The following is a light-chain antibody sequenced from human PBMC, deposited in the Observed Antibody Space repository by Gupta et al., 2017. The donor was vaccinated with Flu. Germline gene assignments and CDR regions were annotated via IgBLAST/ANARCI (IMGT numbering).Light chain of an antibody. J-gene: IGKJ4*01. CDR2: AAS. CDR3: LQLNSYPLT. CDR1: QGISSY. V-gene: IGKV1-9*01. Sequence: PSFLSASVGDRVTITWRASQGISSYLAWYQQKPGKAPKLLIYAASTLQSGVPSRFSGSGSGTEFTLTISSLQPEDFATYYCLQLNSYPLTFGGGTKVEIK.